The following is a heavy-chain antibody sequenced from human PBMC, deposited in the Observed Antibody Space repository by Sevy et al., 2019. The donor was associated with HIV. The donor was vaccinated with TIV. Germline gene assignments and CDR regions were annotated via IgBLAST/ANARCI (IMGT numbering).Heavy chain of an antibody. CDR1: GFTFSSYA. D-gene: IGHD2-15*01. J-gene: IGHJ4*02. V-gene: IGHV3-30*04. CDR2: ISYDGSNK. Sequence: LSLTCAASGFTFSSYAMHWVRQAPGMGLEWVAVISYDGSNKYYADSVKGRFTISRDNSKNTLYLEMNSLRTEDTAVYYCARDQGAVVIVAATLFEYWGQGTLVTVSS. CDR3: ARDQGAVVIVAATLFEY.